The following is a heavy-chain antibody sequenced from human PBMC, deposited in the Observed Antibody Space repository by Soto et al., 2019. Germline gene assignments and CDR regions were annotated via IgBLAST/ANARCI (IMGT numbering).Heavy chain of an antibody. CDR1: GGSISSAY. CDR3: ARDDYGSAGMDV. J-gene: IGHJ6*02. Sequence: QVQLQESGPGLVKPSETLSLTCTVSGGSISSAYWSWIRQPAGKGLEWIGRIYPSGSTNYKPSLRSRLTLSRDASKNQFSLCLRSVTAADTAVYFCARDDYGSAGMDVWGQGTTVTVSS. D-gene: IGHD3-10*01. V-gene: IGHV4-4*07. CDR2: IYPSGST.